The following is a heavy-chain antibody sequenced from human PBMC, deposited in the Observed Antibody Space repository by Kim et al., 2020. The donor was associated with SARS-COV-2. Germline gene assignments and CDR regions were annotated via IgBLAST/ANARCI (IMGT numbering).Heavy chain of an antibody. D-gene: IGHD2-2*01. V-gene: IGHV5-10-1*01. Sequence: SPSFQGHVTISADKSISTAYLQWSGLKASDTAMYYCARNPPKAPAAHIDYWGQGTLVTVSS. J-gene: IGHJ4*02. CDR3: ARNPPKAPAAHIDY.